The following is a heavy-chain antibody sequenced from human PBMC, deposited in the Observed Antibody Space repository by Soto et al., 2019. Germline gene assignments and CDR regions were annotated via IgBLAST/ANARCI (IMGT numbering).Heavy chain of an antibody. CDR3: ARAPTGGTWPVYSDW. CDR2: INWNGNYI. J-gene: IGHJ4*02. Sequence: VQLVESGGGLVQPGRSLRLYCTASAFTFGDFAMHWVRQVPGKGLEWVSGINWNGNYIGYADSVKGRFTVSRDNAKNSLYLQMNSLRPEDTALYFCARAPTGGTWPVYSDWRGRGTLVIVSS. V-gene: IGHV3-9*01. CDR1: AFTFGDFA. D-gene: IGHD2-15*01.